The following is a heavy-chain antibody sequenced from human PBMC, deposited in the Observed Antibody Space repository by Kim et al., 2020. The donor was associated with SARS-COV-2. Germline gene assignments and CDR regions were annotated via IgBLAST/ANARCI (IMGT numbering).Heavy chain of an antibody. CDR1: GDSVSSNSAA. Sequence: SQTLSLTCAISGDSVSSNSAAWNWIRQSPSRGLEWLGRTYYRSKWYNDYAVSVKSRITINPDTSKNQFSLQLNSVTPEDTAVYYCARDTNSITIFGVVIVGYFDDWGQGTLVTVSS. CDR2: TYYRSKWYN. D-gene: IGHD3-3*01. J-gene: IGHJ4*02. CDR3: ARDTNSITIFGVVIVGYFDD. V-gene: IGHV6-1*01.